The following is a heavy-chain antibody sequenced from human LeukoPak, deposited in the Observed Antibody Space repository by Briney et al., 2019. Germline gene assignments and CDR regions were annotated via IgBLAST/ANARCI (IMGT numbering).Heavy chain of an antibody. J-gene: IGHJ4*02. Sequence: PSETLSLTCTVSGGSISSYYWSWIRQPPGKGLEWIGYIYYSGSTNYNPSLKSRVTISVDTSKNQFSLKLSSVTAADTAVYYCAGNPYGSGSYYFYWGQGTLVTVSS. D-gene: IGHD3-10*01. V-gene: IGHV4-59*01. CDR1: GGSISSYY. CDR2: IYYSGST. CDR3: AGNPYGSGSYYFY.